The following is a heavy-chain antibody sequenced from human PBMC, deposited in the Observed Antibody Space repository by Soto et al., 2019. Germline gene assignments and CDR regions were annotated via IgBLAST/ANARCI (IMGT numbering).Heavy chain of an antibody. CDR1: GFTFSSYA. CDR2: ISGSGGST. D-gene: IGHD3-22*01. CDR3: AKDIYDSSGYYYFDY. J-gene: IGHJ4*02. V-gene: IGHV3-23*01. Sequence: GGSLRLSCAASGFTFSSYAMSWVRQAPGKGLEWVSAISGSGGSTYYADSVKGRFTISRDNSKNTLYLQMNSLRAEDTAVYYCAKDIYDSSGYYYFDYWGQGTLVTVSS.